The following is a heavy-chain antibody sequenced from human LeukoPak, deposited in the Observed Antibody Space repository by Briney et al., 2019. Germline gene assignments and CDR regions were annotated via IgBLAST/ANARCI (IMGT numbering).Heavy chain of an antibody. V-gene: IGHV3-23*01. J-gene: IGHJ4*02. D-gene: IGHD6-19*01. Sequence: GGSLRLSCAASGFTFSSYAMSWVRQAPGKGLKWVSAISGSGGSTYYADSVKGRFTISRDNSKNTLYLQMNSLRAEDTAVYYCAKVGIAVAGTGSFGYWGQGTLVTVSS. CDR3: AKVGIAVAGTGSFGY. CDR2: ISGSGGST. CDR1: GFTFSSYA.